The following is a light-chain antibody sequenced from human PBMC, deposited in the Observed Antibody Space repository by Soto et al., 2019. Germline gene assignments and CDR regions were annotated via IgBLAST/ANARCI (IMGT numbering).Light chain of an antibody. CDR3: QQYTNWPVMYP. V-gene: IGKV3-15*01. J-gene: IGKJ2*01. CDR2: GAS. CDR1: QSVNYN. Sequence: EVLMTQSPATLSVSPGERATLSCRASQSVNYNLAWYQQKPGQAPRLLIYGASTRATGIPARFSGSGSGTEFTLPISSLQSEDLAVYYCQQYTNWPVMYPLGQGTKVDIK.